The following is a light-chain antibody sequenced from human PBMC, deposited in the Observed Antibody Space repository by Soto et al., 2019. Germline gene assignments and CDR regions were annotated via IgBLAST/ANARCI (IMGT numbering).Light chain of an antibody. Sequence: QSALTQPPSASGSPGQSVTISCTGTSSDVGGYNYVSWYQQYPGKAPKLMIFEVSKRSSGVPGGFSGSKSGNTASLTFSGLQAEDEADYYCSSYAVSNNYVVFGGGTKLAVL. CDR3: SSYAVSNNYVV. J-gene: IGLJ2*01. CDR1: SSDVGGYNY. CDR2: EVS. V-gene: IGLV2-8*01.